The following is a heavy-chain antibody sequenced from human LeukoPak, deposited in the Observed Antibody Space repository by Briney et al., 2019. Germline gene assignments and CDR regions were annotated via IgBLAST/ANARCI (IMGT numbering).Heavy chain of an antibody. CDR3: AKDIAPGIAAAGTLDY. CDR2: ISWNSGSI. CDR1: GFTFDDYA. D-gene: IGHD6-13*01. Sequence: PGGSLRLSCAASGFTFDDYAMHWVRQAPGKGLEWVSRISWNSGSIGYADSVKGRFTIYRDNAKNSLYLQMNSLRAEYTALYYCAKDIAPGIAAAGTLDYWGQGTLVTVSS. J-gene: IGHJ4*02. V-gene: IGHV3-9*01.